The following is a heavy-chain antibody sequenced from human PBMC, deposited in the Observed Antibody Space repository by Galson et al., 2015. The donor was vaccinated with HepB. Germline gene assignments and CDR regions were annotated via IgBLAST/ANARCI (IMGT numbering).Heavy chain of an antibody. CDR3: ARLYDSSGYWTHGDAFDI. V-gene: IGHV5-51*01. CDR2: IYPGDSDT. D-gene: IGHD3-22*01. Sequence: QSGAEVKKPGESLKISCKGSGYSFTSYWIGWVRQMPGKGLEWMGIIYPGDSDTRYSPSFQGQVTISADKSISTAYLQWSSLKASDTAMYYCARLYDSSGYWTHGDAFDIWGQGTMVTVSS. CDR1: GYSFTSYW. J-gene: IGHJ3*02.